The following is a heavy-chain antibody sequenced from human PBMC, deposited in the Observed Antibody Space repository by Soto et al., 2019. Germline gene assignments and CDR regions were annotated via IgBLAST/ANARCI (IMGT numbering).Heavy chain of an antibody. CDR1: GGTFGSYA. CDR3: AKILWTISLQEEDAI. D-gene: IGHD2-2*01. V-gene: IGHV1-69*06. J-gene: IGHJ4*02. Sequence: QVQLVQSGAEVKKPGSSVKVSCKSSGGTFGSYAISWVRQAPGQGLEWMGGVIPIFGTPHYAQKFHGRVTITADIPTSTSYRELRSLKSADKAVYYCAKILWTISLQEEDAIWGQGTLVTVSS. CDR2: VIPIFGTP.